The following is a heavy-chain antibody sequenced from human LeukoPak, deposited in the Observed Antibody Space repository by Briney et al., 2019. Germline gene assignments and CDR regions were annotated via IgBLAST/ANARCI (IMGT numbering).Heavy chain of an antibody. CDR2: IYYSGST. V-gene: IGHV4-59*12. Sequence: PSETLSLTCTVSGGSISSYYWSWIRQPPGKGLEWIGYIYYSGSTNYNPSLKSRVTISVDTSKNQFSLKLSSVTAADTAVYYCAREGGMTQLDYWGQGTLVTVSS. J-gene: IGHJ4*02. CDR1: GGSISSYY. CDR3: AREGGMTQLDY.